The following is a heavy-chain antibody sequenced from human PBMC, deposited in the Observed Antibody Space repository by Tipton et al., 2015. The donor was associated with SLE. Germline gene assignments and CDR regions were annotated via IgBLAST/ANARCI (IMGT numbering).Heavy chain of an antibody. J-gene: IGHJ2*01. Sequence: TLSLTCTVSGASISTHYWSWIRQPPGKGLEWIGYISYTDNTNFNPPLQSRVTMSVATSKNQFSLRLTSVTAADTAMYYCARDPAVNFWYFDLWGRGTLVTVSS. CDR2: ISYTDNT. CDR1: GASISTHY. CDR3: ARDPAVNFWYFDL. V-gene: IGHV4-59*11.